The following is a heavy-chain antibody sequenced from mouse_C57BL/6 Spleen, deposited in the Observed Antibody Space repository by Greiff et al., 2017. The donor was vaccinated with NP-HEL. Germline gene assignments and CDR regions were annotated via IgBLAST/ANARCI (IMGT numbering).Heavy chain of an antibody. CDR1: GYTFTSYW. V-gene: IGHV1-55*01. J-gene: IGHJ1*03. D-gene: IGHD2-2*01. CDR3: AAVYYGYDDWYFDV. Sequence: VQLQQPGAELVKPGASVKMSCKASGYTFTSYWITWVKQRPGQGLEWIGDIYPGSGSTNYNEQFKSKATLTVDTSSSTAYMQLSSLTSEDSAVYYCAAVYYGYDDWYFDVWGTGTTVTVSS. CDR2: IYPGSGST.